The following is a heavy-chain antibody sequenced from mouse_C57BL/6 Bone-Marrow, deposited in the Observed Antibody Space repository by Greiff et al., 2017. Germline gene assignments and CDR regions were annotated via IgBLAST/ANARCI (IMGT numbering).Heavy chain of an antibody. Sequence: EVQLVESGGGLVKPGGSLKLSCAASGFTFSSYTMSWVRPTPEKRLEWVATISGGGGNTYYPDSVKGRFTISRDNAKNTLYLQMSSLRSEDTALYYCARPHLLCGFAYWGQGTLVTVSA. J-gene: IGHJ3*01. D-gene: IGHD2-1*01. CDR3: ARPHLLCGFAY. CDR2: ISGGGGNT. V-gene: IGHV5-9*01. CDR1: GFTFSSYT.